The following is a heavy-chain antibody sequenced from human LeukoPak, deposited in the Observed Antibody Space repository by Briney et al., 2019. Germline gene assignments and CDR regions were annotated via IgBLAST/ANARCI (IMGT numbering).Heavy chain of an antibody. D-gene: IGHD6-6*01. V-gene: IGHV3-53*04. J-gene: IGHJ4*02. CDR1: GFTVSSNY. Sequence: GGSLRLSCAASGFTVSSNYVSWVRQAPGKGLEWVSVIYSGGSTYYADSVKGRFTISRHNSKNTLYLQMNSLRAEDTAVYYCAGTSSYSSSSLFDYWGQGTLVTVSS. CDR3: AGTSSYSSSSLFDY. CDR2: IYSGGST.